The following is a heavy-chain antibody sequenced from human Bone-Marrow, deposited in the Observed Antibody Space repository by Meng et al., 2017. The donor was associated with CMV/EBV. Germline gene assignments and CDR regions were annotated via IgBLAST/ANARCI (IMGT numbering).Heavy chain of an antibody. V-gene: IGHV2-70*20. D-gene: IGHD3-3*01. CDR2: IAWDDDK. CDR1: KFSLTGNGMC. CDR3: ARVRFSGLAGGFYFEY. J-gene: IGHJ4*02. Sequence: SGPTLVKPTQTLTLTCNFSKFSLTGNGMCVSWVRQSPGKALEWLALIAWDDDKYYKTSLKTRLTISKDTSNKQVVLVMTNVDPVDTATYYCARVRFSGLAGGFYFEYWGQGIPVTVSS.